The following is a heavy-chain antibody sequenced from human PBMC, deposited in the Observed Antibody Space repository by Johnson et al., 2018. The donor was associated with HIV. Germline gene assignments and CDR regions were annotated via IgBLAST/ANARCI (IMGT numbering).Heavy chain of an antibody. V-gene: IGHV3-30*02. J-gene: IGHJ3*02. CDR1: GLTFSNYD. CDR3: AKSGGHCIGGMCYDAFDI. D-gene: IGHD2-15*01. CDR2: IQYDGKNK. Sequence: QMVLVESGGGVVQPGGSLRLSCTASGLTFSNYDMHWVRQSPGRWLEEVAFIQYDGKNKYYADSVKGRFTISRDNSKITMYLQMNSLRAEDTALYYCAKSGGHCIGGMCYDAFDIWGQGTMVTVSS.